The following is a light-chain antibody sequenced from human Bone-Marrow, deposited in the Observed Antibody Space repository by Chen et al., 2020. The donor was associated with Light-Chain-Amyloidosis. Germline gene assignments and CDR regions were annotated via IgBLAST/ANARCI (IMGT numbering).Light chain of an antibody. V-gene: IGLV2-14*01. CDR1: SSDVGGNIP. CDR3: SSYTITNTLV. J-gene: IGLJ1*01. Sequence: QSALTQPASASGSPGQSITISFTGTSSDVGGNIPFSWYQQHPDKAPNLMIYEFTNRPSWVPDRFSGSKSDNTASLTISGLQTEDEAYYFCSSYTITNTLVFGSGTRVTVL. CDR2: EFT.